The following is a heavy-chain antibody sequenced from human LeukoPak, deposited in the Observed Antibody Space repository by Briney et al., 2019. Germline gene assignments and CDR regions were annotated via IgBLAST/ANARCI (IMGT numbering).Heavy chain of an antibody. V-gene: IGHV3-21*06. CDR1: GFNFSTFS. CDR3: ARGGDGYNSYLDF. J-gene: IGHJ4*02. D-gene: IGHD5-24*01. CDR2: ISYSSTFI. Sequence: PGGSLRLSCEGSGFNFSTFSLNWVRQAPGKGLEWVASISYSSTFIDYADSVKGRFTISRDNTQNSVYLQMNSHRDDDTAAYFCARGGDGYNSYLDFWGQGTLLTVSS.